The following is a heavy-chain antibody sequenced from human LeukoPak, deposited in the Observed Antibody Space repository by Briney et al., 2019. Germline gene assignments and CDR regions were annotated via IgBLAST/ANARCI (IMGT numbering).Heavy chain of an antibody. D-gene: IGHD6-13*01. CDR2: ICPESGGS. CDR1: GYSFTGYC. CDR3: ASGLNSRSSSC. Sequence: ASVKVSCKASGYSFTGYCMHWVRQAPGQGLEWMGRICPESGGSNYAQKFQGRVTMTTDTTVSTAYMELSGLKSDDTAVYYCASGLNSRSSSCWGQGTRVTVSS. J-gene: IGHJ4*02. V-gene: IGHV1-2*02.